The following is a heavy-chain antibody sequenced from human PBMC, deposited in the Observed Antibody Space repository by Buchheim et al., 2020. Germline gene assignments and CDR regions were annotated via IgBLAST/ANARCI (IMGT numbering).Heavy chain of an antibody. V-gene: IGHV3-48*02. Sequence: EVQLVESGGGLVQPGGSLRLSCAASGFTFSSYSMNWVRQAPGQGLEWVSYISGSSSTIYSADYVKGRFTISRDNAKNSLYLQMNSLRDEDTAVYYCAREVGATTYNYYYGMDVWGQGTT. D-gene: IGHD1-26*01. CDR2: ISGSSSTI. CDR3: AREVGATTYNYYYGMDV. J-gene: IGHJ6*02. CDR1: GFTFSSYS.